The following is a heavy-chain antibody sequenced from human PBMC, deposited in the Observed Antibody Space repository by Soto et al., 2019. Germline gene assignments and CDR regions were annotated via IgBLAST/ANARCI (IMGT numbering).Heavy chain of an antibody. D-gene: IGHD2-15*01. V-gene: IGHV1-2*04. CDR2: INPNSGGT. CDR1: GYTFTGYY. CDR3: ARELLVGYCSGGSCLDYYGMDV. Sequence: ASVKVSCKASGYTFTGYYMHWVRQAPGQGLEWMGWINPNSGGTNYAQKFQGWVTMTRDTSISTAYMELSRLRSDDTAVYYCARELLVGYCSGGSCLDYYGMDVWGQGTTVTV. J-gene: IGHJ6*02.